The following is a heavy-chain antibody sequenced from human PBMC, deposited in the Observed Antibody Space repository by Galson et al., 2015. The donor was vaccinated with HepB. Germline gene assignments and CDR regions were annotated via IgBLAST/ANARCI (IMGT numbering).Heavy chain of an antibody. D-gene: IGHD2-2*02. Sequence: SVKVSCKASGYTFTSYYMHWVRQAPGQGLEWMGIINPSGGSASYAQKFQGRVTVTRDTSTSTVYMELSSLTSEDTAVYYCARDQDGVMVPTAIAYWGQGTLVTVSS. CDR2: INPSGGSA. CDR3: ARDQDGVMVPTAIAY. J-gene: IGHJ4*02. CDR1: GYTFTSYY. V-gene: IGHV1-46*01.